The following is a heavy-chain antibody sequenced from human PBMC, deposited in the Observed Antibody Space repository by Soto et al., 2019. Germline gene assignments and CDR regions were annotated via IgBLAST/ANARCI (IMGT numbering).Heavy chain of an antibody. Sequence: GGSLRLSCAASGFTFSSYAMHWVRQAPGKGLEWVAVISYDGSNKYYADSVKGRFTISRDNSKNTLYLQMNSLRAEDTAVYYCARGDYAGGYYYYGMDVWGQGTTVTVSS. CDR2: ISYDGSNK. V-gene: IGHV3-30-3*01. D-gene: IGHD4-17*01. CDR1: GFTFSSYA. CDR3: ARGDYAGGYYYYGMDV. J-gene: IGHJ6*02.